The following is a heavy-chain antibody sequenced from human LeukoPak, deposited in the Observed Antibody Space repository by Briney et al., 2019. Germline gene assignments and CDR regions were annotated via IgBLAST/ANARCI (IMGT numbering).Heavy chain of an antibody. D-gene: IGHD3-10*02. J-gene: IGHJ6*03. CDR3: AREAYVRGGFPTYYYYYHMDV. CDR1: GFTFSSYW. V-gene: IGHV3-7*01. Sequence: GGSLRLSCAASGFTFSSYWMSWVRQAPGKGLEWVANIKQDGSEKYYVDSVKGRFTISRDNAKNSLYLQMNSLRAEDTAVYYCAREAYVRGGFPTYYYYYHMDVWGKGTTVTVSS. CDR2: IKQDGSEK.